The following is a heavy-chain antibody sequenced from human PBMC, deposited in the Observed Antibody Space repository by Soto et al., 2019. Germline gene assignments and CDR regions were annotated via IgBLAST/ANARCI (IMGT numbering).Heavy chain of an antibody. D-gene: IGHD3-10*01. V-gene: IGHV3-21*01. CDR1: GFTFSSYS. J-gene: IGHJ6*03. Sequence: GGSLRLSCAASGFTFSSYSMNWVRQAPGKGLEWVSSISSSSSYIYYADSVKGRFTISRDNAKNSLYLQMNSLRAEDTAVYYCARDSAPPASLWFGELLSPSRLSYYYYYMDVWGKGTTVTVSS. CDR3: ARDSAPPASLWFGELLSPSRLSYYYYYMDV. CDR2: ISSSSSYI.